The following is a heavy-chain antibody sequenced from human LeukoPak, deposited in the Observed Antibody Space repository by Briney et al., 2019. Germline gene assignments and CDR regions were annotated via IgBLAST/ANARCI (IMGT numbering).Heavy chain of an antibody. Sequence: GGSLRLSCAASGFTFSNAWMSWVRQAPGKGLEWVGRIKSKTDGGTTDYAAPVKGRFTISRDDSKNTLYLQMNSLKTEDTAVYYCTTTEGSVQWYYGSGSDHFDYWGQGTLVTVSS. CDR2: IKSKTDGGTT. V-gene: IGHV3-15*01. D-gene: IGHD3-10*01. CDR1: GFTFSNAW. CDR3: TTTEGSVQWYYGSGSDHFDY. J-gene: IGHJ4*02.